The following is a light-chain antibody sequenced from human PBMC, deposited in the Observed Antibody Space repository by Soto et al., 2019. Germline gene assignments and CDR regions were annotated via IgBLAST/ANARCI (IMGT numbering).Light chain of an antibody. CDR1: QSVSFH. J-gene: IGKJ4*01. CDR3: QQYKNWPPLT. V-gene: IGKV3-15*01. CDR2: GAF. Sequence: EIVMTQSPATLSVSPGETATLSCRASQSVSFHLAWYQQQPGQGPRLLIYGAFTRATGIPARFSGSGSGTDFTLTISSLQSEDFAVYYCQQYKNWPPLTFGGGTKVEIK.